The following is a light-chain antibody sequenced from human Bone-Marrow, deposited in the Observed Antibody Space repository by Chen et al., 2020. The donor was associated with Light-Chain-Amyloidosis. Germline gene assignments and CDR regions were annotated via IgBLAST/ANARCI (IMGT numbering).Light chain of an antibody. V-gene: IGLV3-25*03. CDR2: RDT. CDR1: DLPTKY. CDR3: QSADSSGTYEVI. J-gene: IGLJ2*01. Sequence: SYELTQPPSVSVSPGQTARITCSGDDLPTKYAYWYQQKPGQAPVLVIHRDTERPSGISERFYGSGSGTTATVTISGVQSEDEADYHCQSADSSGTYEVIFGGGTKLTVL.